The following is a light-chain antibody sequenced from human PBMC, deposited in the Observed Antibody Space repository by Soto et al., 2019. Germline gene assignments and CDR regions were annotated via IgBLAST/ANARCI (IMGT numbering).Light chain of an antibody. Sequence: TQMTQSPYTLSASVGDRVTITCRASQSFTTWLAWYQQKPGKAPKLLIYYVSNLESGVPSRFSGSGSGTEFTLTIGSLQPDDFATYYCQQYYSYPLTFGGGTTVEIK. V-gene: IGKV1-5*01. J-gene: IGKJ4*01. CDR1: QSFTTW. CDR2: YVS. CDR3: QQYYSYPLT.